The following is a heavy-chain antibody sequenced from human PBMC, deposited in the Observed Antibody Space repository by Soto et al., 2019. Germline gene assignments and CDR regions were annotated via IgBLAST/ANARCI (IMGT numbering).Heavy chain of an antibody. J-gene: IGHJ6*02. Sequence: GGSLRLSCAASGCPVSSNYMSWVRQAPGQGLEWVSVIYSGGSTYYADSVKVRFTISRDNSKNTLYLQMNSLRAEDTAVYYCARDSEGALGMDVWGQGTTVTVSS. D-gene: IGHD1-26*01. CDR2: IYSGGST. CDR3: ARDSEGALGMDV. V-gene: IGHV3-53*01. CDR1: GCPVSSNY.